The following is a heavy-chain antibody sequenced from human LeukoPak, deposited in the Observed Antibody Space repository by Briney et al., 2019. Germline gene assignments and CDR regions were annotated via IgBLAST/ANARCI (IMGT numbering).Heavy chain of an antibody. V-gene: IGHV4-59*08. D-gene: IGHD3-16*01. CDR2: IYYTGTT. Sequence: SETLSLTCTVSGGSISGTYYWSWIRQPPGKGLEWIGYIYYTGTTDSNPSLKSRVTISLDTSKNQFSLNLSSVTAADTAVYYCARRWVYDKRAFDAWGQGTMVTGSS. J-gene: IGHJ3*01. CDR3: ARRWVYDKRAFDA. CDR1: GGSISGTYY.